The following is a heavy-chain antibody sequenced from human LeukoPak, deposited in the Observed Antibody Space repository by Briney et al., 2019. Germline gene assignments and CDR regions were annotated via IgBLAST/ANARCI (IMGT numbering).Heavy chain of an antibody. CDR1: GYTFTGYY. Sequence: GASVKVSCKASGYTFTGYYMHWVRQAPGQGLEWMGWINPNSGGTNYAQEFQGRVTMTRDTSISTAYMELSRLRSDDTAVYYCATNPSDLYYYYYMDVWGKGTTVTISS. CDR3: ATNPSDLYYYYYMDV. J-gene: IGHJ6*03. CDR2: INPNSGGT. V-gene: IGHV1-2*02.